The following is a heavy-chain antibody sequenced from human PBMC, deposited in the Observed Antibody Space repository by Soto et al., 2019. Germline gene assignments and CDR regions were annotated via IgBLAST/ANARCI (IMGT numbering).Heavy chain of an antibody. D-gene: IGHD3-22*01. V-gene: IGHV4-38-2*01. CDR1: GYSISSGYY. CDR2: IYHSGST. Sequence: PSETLSLTCAVSGYSISSGYYWGWIRQPPGKGLEWIGSIYHSGSTYYNPSLKSRVTISVDTSKNQFSLKLSSVTAAGTAVYYCARVYYDSGAYYYDYFDYWGQGTLVTVSS. J-gene: IGHJ4*02. CDR3: ARVYYDSGAYYYDYFDY.